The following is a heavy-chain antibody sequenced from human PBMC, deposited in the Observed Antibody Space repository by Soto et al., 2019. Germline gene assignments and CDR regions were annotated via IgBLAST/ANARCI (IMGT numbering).Heavy chain of an antibody. V-gene: IGHV4-34*01. CDR3: ARVVAAARSNWFDP. J-gene: IGHJ5*02. CDR2: INHSGST. D-gene: IGHD2-15*01. CDR1: GGSFSGYY. Sequence: QVQLQQWGAGLLKPSETLSLTCAVYGGSFSGYYWSWIRQPPGKGLEWIGEINHSGSTNYNPSLKSRVTISVDTSKNQFSLKLSSVTAADTAVYYCARVVAAARSNWFDPRGQGTLVTVSS.